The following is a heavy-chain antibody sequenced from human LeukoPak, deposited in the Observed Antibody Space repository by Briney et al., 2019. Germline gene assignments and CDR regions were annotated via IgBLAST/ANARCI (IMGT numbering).Heavy chain of an antibody. V-gene: IGHV4-39*01. J-gene: IGHJ5*02. CDR1: GGSISSSSYN. Sequence: PSETLSLTCTVSGGSISSSSYNWGWIRQPPGKGLEWIGSFDNSGSTYYNPSLKSRVTISVDTSKDQFSLKLTSVTAADTAMYYCARPPGIAAAWFDPWGQGTLVTVSS. CDR2: FDNSGST. CDR3: ARPPGIAAAWFDP. D-gene: IGHD6-13*01.